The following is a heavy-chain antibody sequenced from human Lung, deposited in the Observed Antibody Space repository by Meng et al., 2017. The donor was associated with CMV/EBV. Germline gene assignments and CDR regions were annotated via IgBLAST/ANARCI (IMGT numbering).Heavy chain of an antibody. Sequence: SVXVSXXASGYTFTNHNMHWVRQAPGQGLEWVGYINPNSGATNSAQTFQGRVTMTTDTSITTAYMELSRLTSDDTAVYFCANAALLGSYIVDVWGQGAAVTVSS. CDR1: GYTFTNHN. D-gene: IGHD3-16*01. V-gene: IGHV1-2*02. J-gene: IGHJ6*02. CDR3: ANAALLGSYIVDV. CDR2: INPNSGAT.